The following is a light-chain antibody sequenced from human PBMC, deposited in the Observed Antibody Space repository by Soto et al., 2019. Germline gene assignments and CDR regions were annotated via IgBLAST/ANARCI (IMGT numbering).Light chain of an antibody. CDR2: GAS. CDR3: QQSYSTPIT. V-gene: IGKV3-15*01. Sequence: ETVMTQSPVTLSVSPGERATLSCRASQSVTINVGWYHQRPGQAPRLLIYGASTRATGVPARFSGSGSETEFTLTISSLQPEDFATYYCQQSYSTPITFGQGTRLEIK. J-gene: IGKJ5*01. CDR1: QSVTIN.